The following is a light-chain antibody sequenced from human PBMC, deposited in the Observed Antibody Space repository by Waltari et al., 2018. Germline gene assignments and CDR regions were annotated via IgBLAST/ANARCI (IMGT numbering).Light chain of an antibody. V-gene: IGKV1-33*01. CDR1: EDINNY. CDR2: DAS. J-gene: IGKJ4*01. CDR3: QQHDNLPLT. Sequence: DIQMTQSPSSLSASIGDRVTITCQASEDINNYLNWYQQKPGKAPKLLIYDASNLQVGVQSRFSGGGSGTDFTFTISSLQPVDIATYYCQQHDNLPLTFGGGTKVEIK.